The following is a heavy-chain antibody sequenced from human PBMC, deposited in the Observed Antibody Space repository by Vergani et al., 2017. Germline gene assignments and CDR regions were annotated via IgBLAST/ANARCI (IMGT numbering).Heavy chain of an antibody. CDR3: ARVGYGIVTGYRH. D-gene: IGHD3-9*01. V-gene: IGHV1-18*04. CDR2: ISAYNGNT. CDR1: GYTFTSYG. Sequence: QVQLVQSGAEVTKPGASVKVSCKASGYTFTSYGISWVRQAPGQGLEWMGWISAYNGNTNYAQKLQGRLTMTRDTSTSTVYMELSSLRSEDTAIYDCARVGYGIVTGYRHWGQGTLVTVS. J-gene: IGHJ4*02.